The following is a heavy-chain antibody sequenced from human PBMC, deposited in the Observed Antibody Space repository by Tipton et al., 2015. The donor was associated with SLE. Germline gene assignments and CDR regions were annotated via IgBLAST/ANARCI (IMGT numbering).Heavy chain of an antibody. J-gene: IGHJ4*02. Sequence: LRLSCTVSGGSISSHYWSWIRQPPGKGLEWFGYIYTSGSTNYNPPLKSRVTISVDTSKNQFSLKLSSVTAADTAVYYCARGGSVRGFSLYYFDYWGQGTLVTVSS. D-gene: IGHD3-16*01. CDR3: ARGGSVRGFSLYYFDY. CDR1: GGSISSHY. CDR2: IYTSGST. V-gene: IGHV4-4*08.